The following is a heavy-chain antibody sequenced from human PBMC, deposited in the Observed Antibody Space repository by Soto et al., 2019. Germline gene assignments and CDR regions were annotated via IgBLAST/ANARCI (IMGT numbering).Heavy chain of an antibody. CDR2: IYYSGST. Sequence: QVQLQESGPGLVKPSETLSLTCTVSGGSVSSGSYYWSWIRQPPGKGLEWIGYIYYSGSTNYNPSLKSRVTISVDTSKNQCSLKLSSVTAADTAVYYCARLPGYRNYYYGMDVWGQGTTVTVSS. V-gene: IGHV4-61*01. D-gene: IGHD3-9*01. J-gene: IGHJ6*02. CDR1: GGSVSSGSYY. CDR3: ARLPGYRNYYYGMDV.